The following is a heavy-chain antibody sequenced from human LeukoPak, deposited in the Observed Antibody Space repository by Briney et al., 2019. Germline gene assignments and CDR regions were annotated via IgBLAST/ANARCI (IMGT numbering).Heavy chain of an antibody. CDR1: GFNFGTYW. Sequence: SGGSLRLSCTAAGFNFGTYWMSWVRQSPEKGLEFVANIKYDDTVKNYVDSVKGRFTISRDNPSNSVYLQMDSLRPEDTALYYCARDPDSSAFDYWGQEVQVTVSS. CDR3: ARDPDSSAFDY. J-gene: IGHJ4*02. V-gene: IGHV3-7*01. CDR2: IKYDDTVK. D-gene: IGHD2-15*01.